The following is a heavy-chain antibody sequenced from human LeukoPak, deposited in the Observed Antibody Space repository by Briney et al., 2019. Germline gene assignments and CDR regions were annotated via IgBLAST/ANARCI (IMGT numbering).Heavy chain of an antibody. D-gene: IGHD5-12*01. Sequence: GGSLRLSCAASGFSFIVYEMHWVRQAPGKGLEWISDISSSGTTTYYADSVKGRFTISRDNAKNSLYLQMNSLRAEDTAVYYCMTLTVATNFDYWGQGTLVTVSS. V-gene: IGHV3-48*03. CDR2: ISSSGTTT. CDR1: GFSFIVYE. J-gene: IGHJ4*02. CDR3: MTLTVATNFDY.